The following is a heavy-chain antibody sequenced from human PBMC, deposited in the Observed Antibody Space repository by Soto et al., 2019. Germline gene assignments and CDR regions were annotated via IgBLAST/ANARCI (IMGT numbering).Heavy chain of an antibody. CDR1: GGTFSSYA. CDR3: ASEKCSGDCYYYYGMAV. CDR2: IMPIFGTA. J-gene: IGHJ6*02. D-gene: IGHD2-21*02. Sequence: QVQLVQSGAEVKKPGSSVKVSCKASGGTFSSYAISWVRQAPGQGLEWMGGIMPIFGTANYAQKFQGRVTITEDESTSTAYMELIRLRSEDTAEYYCASEKCSGDCYYYYGMAVWGLGTTVTVSS. V-gene: IGHV1-69*01.